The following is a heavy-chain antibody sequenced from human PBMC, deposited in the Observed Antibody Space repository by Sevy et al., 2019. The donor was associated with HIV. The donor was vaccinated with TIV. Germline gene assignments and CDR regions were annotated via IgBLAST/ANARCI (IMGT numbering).Heavy chain of an antibody. D-gene: IGHD3-3*01. Sequence: SETLSLTCTVSGGSISSYYWSWIRQPPGKGLEWIGYIYYTGSTNYNPSLKSRVTISVDRSKNQFSLKLTSVTAADTGVYYCARAWSAYYYAMDVWGQGTTVTVSS. V-gene: IGHV4-59*01. CDR2: IYYTGST. CDR1: GGSISSYY. CDR3: ARAWSAYYYAMDV. J-gene: IGHJ6*02.